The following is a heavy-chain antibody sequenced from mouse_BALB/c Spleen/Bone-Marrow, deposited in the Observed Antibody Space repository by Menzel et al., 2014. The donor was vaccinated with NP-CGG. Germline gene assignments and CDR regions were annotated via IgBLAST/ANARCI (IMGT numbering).Heavy chain of an antibody. V-gene: IGHV1-14*01. CDR2: INPYNDGT. CDR3: ASGRYGFAY. J-gene: IGHJ3*01. CDR1: GYTFISYV. Sequence: VQLQQPGPELVKPGASVKMSCKVSGYTFISYVMHWVKQKPGQGLEWIGYINPYNDGTKYNEKFKGKATLTSDKSASTAYMELSSLTSEDSAVYYCASGRYGFAYWGQGTLVTVFA. D-gene: IGHD2-14*01.